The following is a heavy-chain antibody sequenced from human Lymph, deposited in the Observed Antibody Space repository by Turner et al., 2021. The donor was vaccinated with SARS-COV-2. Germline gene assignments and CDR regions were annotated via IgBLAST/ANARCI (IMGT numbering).Heavy chain of an antibody. J-gene: IGHJ5*02. CDR1: GFTFSTYG. CDR2: RVDDGSFE. V-gene: IGHV3-33*05. Sequence: QVQLVESGGGVVQPGRSLRPSCAASGFTFSTYGMQWVRQAAGKGLGWVAVRVDDGSFEYYGDAVKGRITISRDNSKNTVYLKMNSLRAEDTAVYYCARDYSSSSYLVSWFDPWGQGTLVTVSS. D-gene: IGHD6-6*01. CDR3: ARDYSSSSYLVSWFDP.